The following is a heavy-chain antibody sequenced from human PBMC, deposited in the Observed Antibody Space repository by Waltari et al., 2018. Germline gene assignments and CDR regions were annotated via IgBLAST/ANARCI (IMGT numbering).Heavy chain of an antibody. J-gene: IGHJ4*02. V-gene: IGHV3-7*01. CDR1: GFGFSDNW. CDR2: IKKDGSEK. D-gene: IGHD6-19*01. Sequence: EVQLVESGGGLVQPGGSLRLSCVASGFGFSDNWMTWVRQATGKGLEWVANIKKDGSEKNYVDSVKGRFTISRDNAKNSLYLQMNSLRVEDAAMYYCTSGGGWSSTYWGQGTLVTVSS. CDR3: TSGGGWSSTY.